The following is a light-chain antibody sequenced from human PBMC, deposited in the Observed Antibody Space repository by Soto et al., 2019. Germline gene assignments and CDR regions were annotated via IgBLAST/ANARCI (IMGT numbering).Light chain of an antibody. J-gene: IGKJ1*01. CDR3: QRYDSFRT. CDR2: GAS. V-gene: IGKV3-20*01. CDR1: QSVRSNF. Sequence: ILATHSPVALTLSPGAHAPLSCRASQSVRSNFLAWYQQKPGQAPRLLIYGASNRATGIPDRFSGSGSGTDFTLTITRLEPEDFAMYYCQRYDSFRTFGQGTKVDIK.